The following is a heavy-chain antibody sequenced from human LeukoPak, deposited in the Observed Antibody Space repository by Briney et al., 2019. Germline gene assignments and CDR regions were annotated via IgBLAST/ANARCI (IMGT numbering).Heavy chain of an antibody. V-gene: IGHV1-46*01. Sequence: GASVKVSCKASGYTFSNYDMNWVRQAPGQGLEWMGMINPSGGISYAQKFQGRVTMTRDMSTNTVYMELSSLRSEDTAIYYCATGSHVRVYDSSAYYGHYWGQGTLVTVSS. CDR1: GYTFSNYD. J-gene: IGHJ4*02. CDR2: INPSGGI. D-gene: IGHD3-22*01. CDR3: ATGSHVRVYDSSAYYGHY.